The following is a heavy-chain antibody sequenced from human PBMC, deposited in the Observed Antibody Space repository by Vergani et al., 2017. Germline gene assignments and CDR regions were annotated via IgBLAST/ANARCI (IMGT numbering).Heavy chain of an antibody. CDR3: AKVGRSEVAGTFGAFDI. V-gene: IGHV3-NL1*01. J-gene: IGHJ3*02. CDR1: GFTFSHYA. D-gene: IGHD6-19*01. Sequence: QVQLVESGGKVVQPVGSLRLSCAASGFTFSHYAMHWVRQAPGKGLEWVSTLSASDRRTHYADSVKGRFTISRDNSKNTLFLHMNSLRPEDTAVYYCAKVGRSEVAGTFGAFDIWGQGTMVTVSS. CDR2: LSASDRRT.